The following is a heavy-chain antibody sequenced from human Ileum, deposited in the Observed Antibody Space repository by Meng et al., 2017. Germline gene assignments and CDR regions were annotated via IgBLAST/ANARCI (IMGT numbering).Heavy chain of an antibody. CDR3: ARHGGYSQDF. J-gene: IGHJ4*02. V-gene: IGHV4-4*03. CDR2: ISHSGSA. Sequence: QLHLRGSGPGLVRPPGTLSLTCAVSSGSISSNTYWSWVRQPPGKGLEWIGQISHSGSAYYNPSLKSRVTMSVDKSKSQFSLMLTSVTAADTAIYYCARHGGYSQDFWGQGTLVTVSS. D-gene: IGHD4-23*01. CDR1: SGSISSNTY.